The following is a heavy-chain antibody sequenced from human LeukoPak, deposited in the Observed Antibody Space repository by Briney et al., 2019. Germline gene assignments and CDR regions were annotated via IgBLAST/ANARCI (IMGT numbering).Heavy chain of an antibody. Sequence: PSETLSLTCTVSGGSISSYYWSWIRQPAGKGLEWIGRIYTSGSTNYNPSLKSRVTISVDTSKNQFSLKLSSVTAADTAVYYCARGGNIAVAGEDAFDIWGQGTMVTVSS. D-gene: IGHD6-19*01. V-gene: IGHV4-4*07. CDR1: GGSISSYY. CDR3: ARGGNIAVAGEDAFDI. J-gene: IGHJ3*02. CDR2: IYTSGST.